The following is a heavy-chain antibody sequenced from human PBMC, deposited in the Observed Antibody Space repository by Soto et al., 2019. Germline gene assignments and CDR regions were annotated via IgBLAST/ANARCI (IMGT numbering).Heavy chain of an antibody. CDR1: GGSISSYY. CDR3: ARGPLATGEFDY. Sequence: SETLSLTCTVSGGSISSYYWSWIRQPPGKGLEWIGYIYYSGSTNYNPSLKSRVTISVDTSKNQFSLKLSSVTAADTAVYYCARGPLATGEFDYWGQGTLVTVSS. D-gene: IGHD3-10*01. CDR2: IYYSGST. J-gene: IGHJ4*02. V-gene: IGHV4-59*01.